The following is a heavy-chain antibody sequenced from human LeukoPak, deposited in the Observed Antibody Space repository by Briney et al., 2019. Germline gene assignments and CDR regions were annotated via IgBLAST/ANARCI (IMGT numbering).Heavy chain of an antibody. CDR2: ITTTFYT. CDR3: ARDWRNYIDF. CDR1: GFTFSSYS. V-gene: IGHV3-21*04. D-gene: IGHD3-3*01. Sequence: GGSLRLSCAASGFTFSSYSFNWVRQVPGKGLEWVSSITTTFYTYYTDSVKGRFTISRDNAKNSMYLQMNNLRVEDTAMYFCARDWRNYIDFWGQGALVIVSS. J-gene: IGHJ4*02.